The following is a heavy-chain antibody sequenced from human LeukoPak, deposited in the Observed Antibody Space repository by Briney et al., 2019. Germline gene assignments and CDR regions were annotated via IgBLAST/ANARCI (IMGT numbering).Heavy chain of an antibody. Sequence: SETLSLTCTVSGGSISSSPYYWGWIRQPPGKGLEWIGSIYYSGTTHYNPSLESRVTISVDTSKNQSSLKLSSVTAAGTAVYYCARDTRMVAATGGFDYWGQGTLVAVSS. CDR1: GGSISSSPYY. V-gene: IGHV4-39*07. J-gene: IGHJ4*02. D-gene: IGHD2-15*01. CDR3: ARDTRMVAATGGFDY. CDR2: IYYSGTT.